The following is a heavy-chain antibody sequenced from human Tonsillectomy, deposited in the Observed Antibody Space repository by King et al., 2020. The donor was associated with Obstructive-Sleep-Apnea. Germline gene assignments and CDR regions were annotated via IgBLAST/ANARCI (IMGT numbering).Heavy chain of an antibody. V-gene: IGHV5-51*01. J-gene: IGHJ5*02. CDR1: GYTFTTYW. CDR3: ARLQTDGGFANWFDP. D-gene: IGHD2-8*01. Sequence: VQLVQSGAEVKKPGESLKISCMGSGYTFTTYWIAWVRQMPGKGLEWMGIIYPDDSVTRYSPSFQGQVTISADKSISTAYVQWSSLKASDSAMYYCARLQTDGGFANWFDPWGQGTRVTVSS. CDR2: IYPDDSVT.